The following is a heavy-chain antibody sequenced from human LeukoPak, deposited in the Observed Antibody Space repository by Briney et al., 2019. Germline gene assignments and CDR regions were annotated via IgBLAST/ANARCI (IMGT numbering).Heavy chain of an antibody. D-gene: IGHD2-15*01. V-gene: IGHV1-46*01. CDR3: ASTLVAAAPFDY. CDR1: GYTFTSYY. J-gene: IGHJ4*02. CDR2: INPSGGST. Sequence: GSVKVSCKASGYTFTSYYMHWARQAPGQGLEWMGIINPSGGSTSYAQKFQGRVTMTRDTSTSTVYMELSSLRSEDTAVYYCASTLVAAAPFDYWGQGTLVTVSS.